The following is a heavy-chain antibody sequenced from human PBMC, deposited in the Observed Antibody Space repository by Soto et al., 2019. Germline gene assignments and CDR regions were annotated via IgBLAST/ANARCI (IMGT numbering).Heavy chain of an antibody. V-gene: IGHV2-5*02. D-gene: IGHD2-21*02. CDR1: AFSLSTGGVG. CDR3: IQSRCGGDCLQSYASYYYYGMDV. J-gene: IGHJ6*02. CDR2: IYWDDDK. Sequence: QITLKESGPTLVKPTQTLTLTCTFSAFSLSTGGVGVGWIRQPPGKALEWLALIYWDDDKRYSPSLRSRLTITKDTSNNQVVLTMTTMDPEDTASYYCIQSRCGGDCLQSYASYYYYGMDVWGQGTTVTVSS.